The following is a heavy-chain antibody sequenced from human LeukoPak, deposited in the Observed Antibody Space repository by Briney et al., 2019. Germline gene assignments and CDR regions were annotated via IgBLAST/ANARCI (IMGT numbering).Heavy chain of an antibody. D-gene: IGHD6-19*01. V-gene: IGHV4-39*07. CDR1: GGSISSSSYY. Sequence: PSETLSITCTVSGGSISSSSYYWGWIRQPPGKGLEWIGSIYYSGSTYYNPSLKSRVTISVDTSKNQFSLKLSSVTAADTAVYYCARWLGVTTFDYWGQGTLVTVSS. J-gene: IGHJ4*02. CDR3: ARWLGVTTFDY. CDR2: IYYSGST.